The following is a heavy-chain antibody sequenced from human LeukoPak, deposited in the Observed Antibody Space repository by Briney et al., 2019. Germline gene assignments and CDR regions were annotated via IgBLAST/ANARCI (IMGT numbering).Heavy chain of an antibody. V-gene: IGHV1-8*01. CDR3: ARSGRYQLLSPGDY. Sequence: ASVKVSCKASGYTFTSYDINWVRQATGQGLEWMGWMNPNSGNTAYAQKFQGRVTMTRNTSISTAYMELSSLRSEDTAVYYCARSGRYQLLSPGDYWGQGTLVTVSS. D-gene: IGHD2-2*01. CDR1: GYTFTSYD. J-gene: IGHJ4*02. CDR2: MNPNSGNT.